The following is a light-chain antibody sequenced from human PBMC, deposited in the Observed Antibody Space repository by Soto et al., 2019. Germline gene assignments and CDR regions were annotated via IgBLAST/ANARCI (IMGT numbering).Light chain of an antibody. V-gene: IGLV2-14*01. Sequence: QSVLTQPRSVSGSLGQSVTISCTGTSSDVGAYDYVSWYQHHPGKAPKLMIFEVSNRPSGVSNRFSGSKSGNTASLTISGLQAEDEADYYCSSYTSSSTLVVFGGGTKVTVL. CDR2: EVS. CDR3: SSYTSSSTLVV. J-gene: IGLJ2*01. CDR1: SSDVGAYDY.